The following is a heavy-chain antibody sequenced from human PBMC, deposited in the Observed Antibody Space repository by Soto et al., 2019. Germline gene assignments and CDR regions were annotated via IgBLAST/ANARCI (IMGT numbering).Heavy chain of an antibody. CDR3: ARDSQYSTDWQRFDS. CDR1: GYTFTNYA. J-gene: IGHJ4*02. CDR2: VNTYNGNP. D-gene: IGHD6-6*01. V-gene: IGHV1-18*01. Sequence: QVQLVQSGVEVKKPGASVKVSCKASGYTFTNYAISWVRQAPGRGLEWMGWVNTYNGNPNYAQIFQVRVTMTTDTSTGTAYMELRSLKSDDSAVYYCARDSQYSTDWQRFDSWGQGTRVTVSS.